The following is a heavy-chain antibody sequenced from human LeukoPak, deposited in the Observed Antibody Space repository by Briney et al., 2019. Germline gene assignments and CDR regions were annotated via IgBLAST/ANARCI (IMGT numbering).Heavy chain of an antibody. D-gene: IGHD2-15*01. CDR3: AXXRAYCSGGSCRNWFDP. CDR1: GFTFSSYA. V-gene: IGHV3-23*01. Sequence: GGSLRLSCAASGFTFSSYAMSWVRRAPGKGLEWVSAISGSGGSTYYADSVKGRFTISRDNSKNTLYLQMNSLRAEDTAVYYCAXXRAYCSGGSCRNWFDPWGQGTLVTVSS. J-gene: IGHJ5*02. CDR2: ISGSGGST.